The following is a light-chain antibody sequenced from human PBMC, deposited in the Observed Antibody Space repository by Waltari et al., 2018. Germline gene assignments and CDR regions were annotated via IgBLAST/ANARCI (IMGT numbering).Light chain of an antibody. V-gene: IGLV1-40*01. Sequence: QSVLTQPPSVSGAPGQRVTISCTGSDSNIGAGYDVHWYQQLPRRAPTLLIYGNTNRPSGVPDRFSGSKSGTSGSLAITGLQAEDEAYYYCQSYDNSLTGSWVFGGGTKVTVL. CDR3: QSYDNSLTGSWV. CDR1: DSNIGAGYD. CDR2: GNT. J-gene: IGLJ3*02.